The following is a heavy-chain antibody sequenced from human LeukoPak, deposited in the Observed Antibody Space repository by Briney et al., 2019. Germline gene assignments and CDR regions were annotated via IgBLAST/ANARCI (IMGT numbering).Heavy chain of an antibody. J-gene: IGHJ3*02. CDR3: ARRFVI. V-gene: IGHV4-39*07. D-gene: IGHD2-15*01. Sequence: SSYNMNWVRQPPGKGLEWIGSIYYSGSTYYNPSLKSRVTISVDTSKNQFSLKLSSVTAADTAVCYCARRFVIWGQGTMVTVSS. CDR1: SSYN. CDR2: IYYSGST.